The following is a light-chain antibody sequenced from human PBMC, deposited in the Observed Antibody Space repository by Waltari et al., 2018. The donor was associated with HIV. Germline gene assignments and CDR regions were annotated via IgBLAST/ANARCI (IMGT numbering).Light chain of an antibody. J-gene: IGLJ2*01. CDR2: DDS. Sequence: SYVLTQPPSVSVAPGQTARITCGGNNIGSKGVHWYQQKPSQAPVLVVYDDSDRPSGIPERFSGSSSWNTATLTISRVEAGDEADFYGQVWDSSTDLRVFGGGTKLTVL. CDR3: QVWDSSTDLRV. V-gene: IGLV3-21*02. CDR1: NIGSKG.